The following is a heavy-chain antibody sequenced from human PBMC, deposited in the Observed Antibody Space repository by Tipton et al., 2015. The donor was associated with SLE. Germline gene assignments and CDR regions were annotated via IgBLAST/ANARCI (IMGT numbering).Heavy chain of an antibody. Sequence: SLRLSCAASGFTFSSYWMHWVRQAPGKGLVWVSRINSDGSSTSYADSVRGRFTISRDNAKNTLYLQMNSLRAEDTAVYYCAREWEWLRPAWYFDLWGRGTLVTVSS. D-gene: IGHD5-12*01. CDR3: AREWEWLRPAWYFDL. V-gene: IGHV3-74*01. CDR1: GFTFSSYW. CDR2: INSDGSST. J-gene: IGHJ2*01.